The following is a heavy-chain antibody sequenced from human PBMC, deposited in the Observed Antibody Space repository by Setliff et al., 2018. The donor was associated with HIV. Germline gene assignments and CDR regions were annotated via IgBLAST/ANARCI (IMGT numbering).Heavy chain of an antibody. J-gene: IGHJ4*02. CDR3: ARQLSNSFDY. CDR2: ISPDNANT. D-gene: IGHD1-1*01. Sequence: ASVKVSCKSSGYTLTDYFMHWVRQAPGQGLEWMGWISPDNANTRISQRFRGSVTMTRDRSINTAYMEFSGLTSDDTAVYYCARQLSNSFDYWGQGTLVTVSS. V-gene: IGHV1-2*02. CDR1: GYTLTDYF.